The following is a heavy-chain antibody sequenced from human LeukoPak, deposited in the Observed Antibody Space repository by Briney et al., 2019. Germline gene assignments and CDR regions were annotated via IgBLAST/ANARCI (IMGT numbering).Heavy chain of an antibody. CDR1: GFTFTRYW. CDR3: ARDSYGVGATFDY. CDR2: INIDGTTT. D-gene: IGHD1-26*01. V-gene: IGHV3-74*01. Sequence: SGGSLRLSCAASGFTFTRYWMHWVRQVPGKGLVWGSRINIDGTTTNYADSVKGRFTVSRDNAKNTLFLQLSSLRVEDTAVYYCARDSYGVGATFDYWGQGTLVTVSS. J-gene: IGHJ4*02.